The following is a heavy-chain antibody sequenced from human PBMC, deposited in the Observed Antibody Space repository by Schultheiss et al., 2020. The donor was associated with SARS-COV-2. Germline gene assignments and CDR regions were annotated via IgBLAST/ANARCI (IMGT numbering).Heavy chain of an antibody. V-gene: IGHV4-59*01. CDR2: IYYSGST. Sequence: SETLSLTCAVYGGSFSGYYWSWIRQPPGKGLEWIGYIYYSGSTNYNPSLKSRVTISVDTSKNQFSLKLSSVTAADTAVYYCARVKAGGGYTDYWGQGTLVTVSS. CDR1: GGSFSGYY. D-gene: IGHD5-12*01. J-gene: IGHJ4*02. CDR3: ARVKAGGGYTDY.